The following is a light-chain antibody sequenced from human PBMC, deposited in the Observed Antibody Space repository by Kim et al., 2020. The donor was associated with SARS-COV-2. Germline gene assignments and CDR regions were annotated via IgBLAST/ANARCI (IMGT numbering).Light chain of an antibody. V-gene: IGKV1-5*03. J-gene: IGKJ1*01. CDR2: KAS. CDR3: QQYNNQWT. Sequence: DIQMTQSPSTLSASVGDRVTITCRASQSISSWLAWYQQKSGKAPKLLIYKASNLEGGVPSRFSGSGSGTEFTLTINSLQPDDLATYYCQQYNNQWTFGQGTKVDIK. CDR1: QSISSW.